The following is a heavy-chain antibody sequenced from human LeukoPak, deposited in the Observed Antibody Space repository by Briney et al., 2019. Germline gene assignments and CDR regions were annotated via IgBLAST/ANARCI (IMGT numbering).Heavy chain of an antibody. D-gene: IGHD2/OR15-2a*01. Sequence: GGSLRLSCAASGFTFSDYAMHWVRQAPGKGLEWVAVIAYGGTYTHHADSLKGRFTISRGNSRDTLYLQINSLRPEDTALYYCARNKAITAFFGMDVWGQGTTIIVSS. CDR2: IAYGGTYT. J-gene: IGHJ6*02. V-gene: IGHV3-30*03. CDR1: GFTFSDYA. CDR3: ARNKAITAFFGMDV.